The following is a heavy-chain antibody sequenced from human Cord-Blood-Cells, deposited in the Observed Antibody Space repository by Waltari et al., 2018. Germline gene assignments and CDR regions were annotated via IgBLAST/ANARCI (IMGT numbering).Heavy chain of an antibody. CDR3: ARSVEMATIFDY. D-gene: IGHD5-12*01. Sequence: QVQLQESGPGLVKPSETLSLTCTVSGGSISSHYWSWIRQPPGKGLEWIGYIYYSGSTNDNPSLKSRVTISVDTSKNQFSLKLSSVTAADTAVYYCARSVEMATIFDYWGQGTLVTVSS. V-gene: IGHV4-59*11. J-gene: IGHJ4*02. CDR2: IYYSGST. CDR1: GGSISSHY.